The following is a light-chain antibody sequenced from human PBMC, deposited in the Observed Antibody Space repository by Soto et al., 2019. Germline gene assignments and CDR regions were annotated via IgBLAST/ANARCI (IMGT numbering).Light chain of an antibody. CDR3: MQGTHWPPT. CDR2: KVS. J-gene: IGKJ1*01. CDR1: QGPVYWDGTRF. V-gene: IGKV2-30*01. Sequence: DVVMTQSPLSLPVTLGQPASISCRSSQGPVYWDGTRFLNWFRQSAGQFPRRLLYKVSNRDSGVPDRVSGSGSAIDFTLEISRVEAEDVGIYYCMQGTHWPPTFGQGTKVEIK.